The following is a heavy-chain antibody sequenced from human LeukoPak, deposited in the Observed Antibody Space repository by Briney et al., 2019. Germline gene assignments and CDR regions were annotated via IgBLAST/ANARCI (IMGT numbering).Heavy chain of an antibody. J-gene: IGHJ5*02. CDR1: GGXISSYY. Sequence: SETLSLTCTVSGGXISSYYWSWIRQPAGKGLEWIGRIYPSGSTNYSPSLKSRVTMSLDTSKKQFSLKLSSVTAADTAVYYCARDMVASHDTWFDPWGQGTLVTVSS. CDR2: IYPSGST. D-gene: IGHD5-12*01. CDR3: ARDMVASHDTWFDP. V-gene: IGHV4-4*07.